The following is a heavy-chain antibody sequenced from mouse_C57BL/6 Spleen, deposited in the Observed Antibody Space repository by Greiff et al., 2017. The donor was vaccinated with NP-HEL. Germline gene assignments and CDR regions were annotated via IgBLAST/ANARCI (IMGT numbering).Heavy chain of an antibody. CDR3: ARHGPSCDYDGWFAY. CDR2: ISGGGGNT. D-gene: IGHD2-4*01. CDR1: GFTFSSYT. V-gene: IGHV5-9*01. J-gene: IGHJ3*01. Sequence: EVQLMESGGGLVKPGGSLKLSCAASGFTFSSYTMSWVRQTPEKRLEWVATISGGGGNTYYPDSVKGRFTMSRDNAKTTLYLQMSSLRSEDTALYYCARHGPSCDYDGWFAYWGQGTLVTVSA.